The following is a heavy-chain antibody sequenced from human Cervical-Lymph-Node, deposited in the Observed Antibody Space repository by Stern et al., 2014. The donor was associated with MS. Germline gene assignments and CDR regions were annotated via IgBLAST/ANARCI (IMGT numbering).Heavy chain of an antibody. CDR3: ARDGGCDGDCYNAFDI. J-gene: IGHJ3*02. CDR2: ISSRSSYI. D-gene: IGHD2-21*02. Sequence: EEQLVESGGGLVKPGGSLRLSCAASGFTFSSYRMNWVRQAPGTGLEWVSSISSRSSYIVKGRFTISRDNAKNSLYLHMNSLRAEDTAVYYCARDGGCDGDCYNAFDIWGQGTMVTVSS. CDR1: GFTFSSYR. V-gene: IGHV3-21*01.